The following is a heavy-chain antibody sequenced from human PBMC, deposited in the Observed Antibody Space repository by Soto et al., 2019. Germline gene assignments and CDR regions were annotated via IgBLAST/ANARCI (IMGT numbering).Heavy chain of an antibody. Sequence: GASVKVSCKASGYTFTSYYMHWVRQAPGQGLEWMGIINPSGGSTSYAQKFQGRVTMTRDTSTSTVYMELSSLRSEDTAVYYCARGPYYDSSGYYYSYYYYYGMDVWGQGTTVTVYS. V-gene: IGHV1-46*01. CDR3: ARGPYYDSSGYYYSYYYYYGMDV. CDR2: INPSGGST. CDR1: GYTFTSYY. D-gene: IGHD3-22*01. J-gene: IGHJ6*02.